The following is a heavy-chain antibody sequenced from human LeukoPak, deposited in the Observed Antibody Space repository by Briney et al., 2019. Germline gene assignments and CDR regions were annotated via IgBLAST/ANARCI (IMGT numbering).Heavy chain of an antibody. CDR2: IKQDGSGK. Sequence: GGSLRLSCAASGFTFSSYWMSWVRQAPGKGLEWVANIKQDGSGKYYVDSVKGRFTISRDNAKNSLYLQMNSLRAEDTAVYYCARAPLGITAMVTGNRFDPWGQGTLVTVSS. J-gene: IGHJ5*02. V-gene: IGHV3-7*01. D-gene: IGHD5-18*01. CDR1: GFTFSSYW. CDR3: ARAPLGITAMVTGNRFDP.